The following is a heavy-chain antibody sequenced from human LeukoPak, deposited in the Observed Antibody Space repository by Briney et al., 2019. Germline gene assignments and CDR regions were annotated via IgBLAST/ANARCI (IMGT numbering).Heavy chain of an antibody. CDR3: AKDLRPNNDYYLGRFDT. CDR2: ISESGGST. Sequence: GGSLRLSCAASGFSFSSYWMSWVRRAPGKGLEWVSGISESGGSTFYADSVKGRFTVSRDNAKNTLNLQMTSLRADDTAVYFCAKDLRPNNDYYLGRFDTWGQGTLVTVSS. D-gene: IGHD1-26*01. J-gene: IGHJ5*02. V-gene: IGHV3-23*01. CDR1: GFSFSSYW.